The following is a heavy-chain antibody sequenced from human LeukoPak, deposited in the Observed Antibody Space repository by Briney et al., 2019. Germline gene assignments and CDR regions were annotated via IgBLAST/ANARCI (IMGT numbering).Heavy chain of an antibody. CDR2: IIPIFGTA. CDR1: GGTFSSYA. CDR3: AKDGNYGDYSC. D-gene: IGHD4-17*01. J-gene: IGHJ4*02. Sequence: GASVKVSCKASGGTFSSYAISWVRQAPGQGLEWMGGIIPIFGTANYAQKFQGRVTITADESTSTAYMELSSLRSEDTAVYYCAKDGNYGDYSCWGQGTLVTVSS. V-gene: IGHV1-69*13.